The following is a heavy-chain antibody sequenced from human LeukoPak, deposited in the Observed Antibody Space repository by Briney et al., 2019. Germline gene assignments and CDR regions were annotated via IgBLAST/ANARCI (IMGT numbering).Heavy chain of an antibody. CDR2: IGTAGDT. J-gene: IGHJ6*03. CDR3: ARSPTSSSWYTNYYYYMDV. V-gene: IGHV3-13*01. D-gene: IGHD6-13*01. Sequence: GGSLRLSCAASGFTFGSYDMHWVRQATGKGLEWVSAIGTAGDTYYPGSVKGRFTISRENAKNSLYLQMNSLRAGDTAVYYCARSPTSSSWYTNYYYYMDVWGKGTTVTVSS. CDR1: GFTFGSYD.